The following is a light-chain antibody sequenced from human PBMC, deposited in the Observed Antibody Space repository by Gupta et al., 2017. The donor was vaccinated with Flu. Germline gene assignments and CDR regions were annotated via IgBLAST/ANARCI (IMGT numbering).Light chain of an antibody. J-gene: IGLJ2*01. CDR1: SSNIGSNT. CDR2: SNN. V-gene: IGLV1-44*01. CDR3: AAWDDSLNGVV. Sequence: QSVLTQPPSASGTPGQRLTISCSGSSSNIGSNTVNWYQQLPGTAPELLIYSNNQRPSGVPDRFSGSKSGTSASLAISGLQSEDEADYYCAAWDDSLNGVVFGGGTKLTVL.